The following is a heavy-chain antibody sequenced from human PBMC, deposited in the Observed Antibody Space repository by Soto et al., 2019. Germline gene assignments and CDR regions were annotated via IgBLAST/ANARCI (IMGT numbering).Heavy chain of an antibody. Sequence: ASVKVSCKASGYTFTSYGISWVRQAPGQGLEWMGWISTYNGNTKYAQKFQGRVTITRDTSASTAYMELSSLRSEDTAVYYCARNLMDYDILTGYYMGYYFDYWGQGTLVTVSS. V-gene: IGHV1-18*01. CDR1: GYTFTSYG. CDR2: ISTYNGNT. J-gene: IGHJ4*02. D-gene: IGHD3-9*01. CDR3: ARNLMDYDILTGYYMGYYFDY.